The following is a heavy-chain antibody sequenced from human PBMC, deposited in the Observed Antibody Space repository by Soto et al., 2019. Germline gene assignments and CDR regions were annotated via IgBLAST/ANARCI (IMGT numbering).Heavy chain of an antibody. Sequence: QVQLVQSGAEVKKPGSSVKVSCKASGDTDTNYVISWVRQAPGQGLEWMGGIFPKFGTTYSAQKLQDRLTTTADESTSTVYMPLSSLRLFDTAVYYCEAEMTFGKSSVVWGQGTTVTVSS. D-gene: IGHD3-16*01. J-gene: IGHJ6*02. CDR3: EAEMTFGKSSVV. CDR1: GDTDTNYV. CDR2: IFPKFGTT. V-gene: IGHV1-69*01.